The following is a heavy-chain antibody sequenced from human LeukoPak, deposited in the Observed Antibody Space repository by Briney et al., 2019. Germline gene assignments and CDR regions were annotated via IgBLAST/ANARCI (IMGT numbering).Heavy chain of an antibody. Sequence: SETLSLTCTVSGGSISRTFYYWGWIRQPPGKGLEWIGYIYYSGSTYYNPSLKSRVTISVDTSKNQFSLKLSSVTAADTAVYYCARDIVVVPAAIPAFDIWGQGTMVTVSS. D-gene: IGHD2-2*01. CDR2: IYYSGST. CDR3: ARDIVVVPAAIPAFDI. J-gene: IGHJ3*02. CDR1: GGSISRTFYY. V-gene: IGHV4-30-4*08.